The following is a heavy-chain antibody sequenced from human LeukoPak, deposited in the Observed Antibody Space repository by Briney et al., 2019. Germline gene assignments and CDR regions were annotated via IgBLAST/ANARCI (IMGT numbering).Heavy chain of an antibody. CDR3: AREDGDYGTAFFDY. CDR2: ISSSNSYI. D-gene: IGHD4-17*01. Sequence: GGCLRLSCAASGFPFSSYSMNWVRQAPGKGLEWVSSISSSNSYIYYADSVKGRFTISRDNAKNSLYLQMNSLRAEDTAVYYCAREDGDYGTAFFDYWGQGTLVTVSS. CDR1: GFPFSSYS. J-gene: IGHJ4*02. V-gene: IGHV3-21*01.